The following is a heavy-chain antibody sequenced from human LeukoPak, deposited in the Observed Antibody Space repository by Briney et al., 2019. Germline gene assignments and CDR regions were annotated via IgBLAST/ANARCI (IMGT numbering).Heavy chain of an antibody. CDR1: GGSISRYY. V-gene: IGHV4-59*01. Sequence: SETLSLTCTVSGGSISRYYWSWIRPPPGKGLGWVGYIYYSGSTNYNPSLKSRVTISVDTSKNQFSLKLSSVTAADTAVYYCARGYYYGSGSYKGHYFDYWGQGTLVTVSS. D-gene: IGHD3-10*01. J-gene: IGHJ4*02. CDR2: IYYSGST. CDR3: ARGYYYGSGSYKGHYFDY.